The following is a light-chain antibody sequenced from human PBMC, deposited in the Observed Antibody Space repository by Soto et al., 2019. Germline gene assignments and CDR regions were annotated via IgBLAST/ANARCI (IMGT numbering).Light chain of an antibody. J-gene: IGLJ1*01. CDR1: SSDVGGYNY. CDR2: EVT. Sequence: QSALTQPPSASGSPGQSVTISCTGTSSDVGGYNYVSWYQQRPGKAPKLMIYEVTDRPSGVSNRFSGSKSGNTASLTISGLQAEDEAEYYCSSYTNINTRACVFGTGTKLTVL. V-gene: IGLV2-14*01. CDR3: SSYTNINTRACV.